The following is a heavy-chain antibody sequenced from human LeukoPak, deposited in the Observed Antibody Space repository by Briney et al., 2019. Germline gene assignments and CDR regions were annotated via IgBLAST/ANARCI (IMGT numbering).Heavy chain of an antibody. CDR3: ATDPYYYDSSVYDV. D-gene: IGHD3-22*01. Sequence: GGSLRLSCAASGFTFSSYSMNWVRQAPGKGLEWVSYISSSSSTIYYADSVKGRFTISRDNAKNSLYLQMNSLRAEDTAVYYCATDPYYYDSSVYDVWGQGTTVTVSS. J-gene: IGHJ6*02. CDR1: GFTFSSYS. CDR2: ISSSSSTI. V-gene: IGHV3-48*04.